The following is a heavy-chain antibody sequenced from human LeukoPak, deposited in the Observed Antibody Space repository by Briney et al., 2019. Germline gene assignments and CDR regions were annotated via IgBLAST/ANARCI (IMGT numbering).Heavy chain of an antibody. J-gene: IGHJ6*03. Sequence: PSETLSLTCAVYGGSFSTYYWGWVRQTPGNGLEWIGEINHSGSTNYNPSLKSRVTASIDASKNQFSLKLTSVTAADTGIYFCARHGLGRGVYITRQYNYYMDVWGTGTTVTVSS. CDR1: GGSFSTYY. CDR3: ARHGLGRGVYITRQYNYYMDV. D-gene: IGHD3-10*01. V-gene: IGHV4-34*01. CDR2: INHSGST.